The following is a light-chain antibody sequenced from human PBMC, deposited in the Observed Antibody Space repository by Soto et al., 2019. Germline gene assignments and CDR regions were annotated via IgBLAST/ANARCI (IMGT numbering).Light chain of an antibody. CDR3: QPSYSTPLT. J-gene: IGKJ5*01. Sequence: DIQMTQSPSSLSASVGDRVTITCRASQSISSYLNWYQQKPGKAPKLLSYAASSLQSGVPSRFSGSGSGTDFTLTISSLQPEDFATYYCQPSYSTPLTFGQGTRLEIK. CDR2: AAS. CDR1: QSISSY. V-gene: IGKV1-39*01.